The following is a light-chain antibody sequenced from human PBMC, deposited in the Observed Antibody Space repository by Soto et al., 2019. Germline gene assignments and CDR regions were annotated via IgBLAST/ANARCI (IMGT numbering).Light chain of an antibody. Sequence: EIVLTQSPGTLSLSPGERATLSCRARQSVSSSYLAWYQQKPGQAPRLLIYGASSRATGIPDRFSGSGSGTDFTLPIIRLEPEDFAVYYWQQYDSSPWTVGQGTKVEIK. CDR2: GAS. CDR3: QQYDSSPWT. V-gene: IGKV3-20*01. CDR1: QSVSSSY. J-gene: IGKJ1*01.